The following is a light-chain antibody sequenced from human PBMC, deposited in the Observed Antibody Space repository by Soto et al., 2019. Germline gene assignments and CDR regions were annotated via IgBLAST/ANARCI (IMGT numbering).Light chain of an antibody. Sequence: EIVLTQSPATLSFSPGERATLSCRASQSVSSYLAWYQQKPGQAPRLLIYDASNRATGIPARFSGGGSGTDFALTISRLEPEDFAVYYCQQFSSYPLTFGGGTKVDI. CDR3: QQFSSYPLT. J-gene: IGKJ4*01. CDR2: DAS. V-gene: IGKV3-11*01. CDR1: QSVSSY.